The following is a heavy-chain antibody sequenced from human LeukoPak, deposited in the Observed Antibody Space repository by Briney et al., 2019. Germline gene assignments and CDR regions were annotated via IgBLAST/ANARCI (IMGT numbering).Heavy chain of an antibody. CDR1: GFIFNRAW. D-gene: IGHD3-10*01. Sequence: GGSLRLSCAASGFIFNRAWMNWVRQAPGKGLEWVGRIQSKTDGGTTEYAAPVKGRFTISRDDSTNTLYLQMNSLKTEDTGVYYCAAGGRVWGQGTTVTVSS. J-gene: IGHJ6*02. CDR2: IQSKTDGGTT. V-gene: IGHV3-15*07. CDR3: AAGGRV.